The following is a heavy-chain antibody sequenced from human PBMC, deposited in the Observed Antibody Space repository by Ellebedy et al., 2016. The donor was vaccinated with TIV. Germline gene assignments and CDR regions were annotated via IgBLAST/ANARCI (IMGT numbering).Heavy chain of an antibody. D-gene: IGHD2-21*02. V-gene: IGHV1-8*01. J-gene: IGHJ5*01. CDR3: TTGVTMGENRFFDS. Sequence: AASVKVSCKASGYTFTNYAIHWVRQASGQGLEWMGWMNPKTNNTVYAQKFQGRVTITRNTPIKTAYLALTSLKFDDTAVYFCTTGVTMGENRFFDSWGQGTPVIVSS. CDR2: MNPKTNNT. CDR1: GYTFTNYA.